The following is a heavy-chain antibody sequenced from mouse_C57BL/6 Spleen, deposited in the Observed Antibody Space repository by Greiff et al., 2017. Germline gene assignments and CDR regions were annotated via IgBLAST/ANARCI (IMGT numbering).Heavy chain of an antibody. CDR3: ATGDFDY. J-gene: IGHJ2*01. V-gene: IGHV1-82*01. CDR1: GYAFSSSW. Sequence: VQLPQSGPELVKPGASVKISCKASGYAFSSSWMNWVKQRPGKGLEWIGRLYPGDGDTNYNGKFKGKATLTADKSSSTAYMQLSSLTSEDSAVYFCATGDFDYWGQGTTLTVSS. CDR2: LYPGDGDT.